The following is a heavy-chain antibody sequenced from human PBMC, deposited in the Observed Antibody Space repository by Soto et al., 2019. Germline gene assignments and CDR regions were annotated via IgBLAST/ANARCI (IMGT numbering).Heavy chain of an antibody. CDR3: AHRPLIVGATRYWYCAL. D-gene: IGHD1-26*01. V-gene: IGHV2-5*02. CDR1: GFSLSTSGVG. CDR2: ISWDDDK. J-gene: IGHJ2*01. Sequence: QITLQESGPTLVKPTQTLTLTCTFSGFSLSTSGVGVGWIRQPPGKAMEWLALISWDDDKRYSPSLKSRLTITKDTSKNQVVLTMTNMAPVDTATYYCAHRPLIVGATRYWYCALWSRGTLVTVAA.